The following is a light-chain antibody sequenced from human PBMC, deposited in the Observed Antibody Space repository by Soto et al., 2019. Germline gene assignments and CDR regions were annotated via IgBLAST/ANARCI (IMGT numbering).Light chain of an antibody. CDR1: QSINKY. J-gene: IGKJ4*01. V-gene: IGKV1-39*01. Sequence: DIQMAQSPSSLSASVGDRVTITCRASQSINKYLNWYQHKPGKAPNLLIHTTSNLQSGVPSRFSGSGSGTDFTLTLSSLQPEDFATYYCQQSYSSPPTFGRGTKVEIK. CDR3: QQSYSSPPT. CDR2: TTS.